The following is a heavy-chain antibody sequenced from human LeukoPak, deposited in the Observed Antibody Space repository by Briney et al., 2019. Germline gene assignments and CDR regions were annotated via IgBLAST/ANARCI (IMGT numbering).Heavy chain of an antibody. V-gene: IGHV4-31*03. D-gene: IGHD3-10*01. Sequence: PSETLSLTCTVSGGSISSADYYWSWVRQPPGKGLEWIGYIYYSGSTYYNPSLKSRVTISVDTSKNQFSLKLSSVTAADTAVYYCARARRITMVRGVIINWFDPWGQGTLVTVSS. CDR3: ARARRITMVRGVIINWFDP. CDR1: GGSISSADYY. J-gene: IGHJ5*02. CDR2: IYYSGST.